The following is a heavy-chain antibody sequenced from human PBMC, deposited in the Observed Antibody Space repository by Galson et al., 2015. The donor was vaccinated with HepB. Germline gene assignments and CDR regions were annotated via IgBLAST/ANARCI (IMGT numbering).Heavy chain of an antibody. J-gene: IGHJ4*02. D-gene: IGHD2-15*01. CDR1: RFSFTRYA. V-gene: IGHV3-23*01. CDR3: AKDGIMVANNPYHFHY. Sequence: SLRLSCAASRFSFTRYAMTRVRQAPGKGLEWVSSITSSGGNSYYTDSVKGRFTVSRDNSKNTLLLQLNSLRAEDTAMYFCAKDGIMVANNPYHFHYWGQGTLVTVSS. CDR2: ITSSGGNS.